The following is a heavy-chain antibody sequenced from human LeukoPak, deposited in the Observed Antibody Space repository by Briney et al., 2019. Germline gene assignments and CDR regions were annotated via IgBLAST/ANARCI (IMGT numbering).Heavy chain of an antibody. CDR1: GFTFSSYG. CDR2: ISYDGSNK. D-gene: IGHD3-22*01. Sequence: PGGSLRLSCAASGFTFSSYGMHWVRQAPGKGLEWVAVISYDGSNKYYADSVKGRFTISRDNSKNTLYLQMNSLRAEDTAVYYCAKDQSYDSMDYGMDVWGQGTTVTVSS. CDR3: AKDQSYDSMDYGMDV. J-gene: IGHJ6*02. V-gene: IGHV3-30*18.